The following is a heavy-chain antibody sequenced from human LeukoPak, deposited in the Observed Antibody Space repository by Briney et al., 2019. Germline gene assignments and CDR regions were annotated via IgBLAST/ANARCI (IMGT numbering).Heavy chain of an antibody. V-gene: IGHV4-39*01. CDR1: GGSISSSIYY. D-gene: IGHD6-19*01. CDR2: IYYSGST. J-gene: IGHJ4*02. CDR3: ARRSSGGGLFDY. Sequence: SETLSLTCSVSGGSISSSIYYWGWIRQPPGKGLEWIGSIYYSGSTYYNPSLKSRVTISVDTSKNQFSLKLRSVTAADTAVYYCARRSSGGGLFDYWGQGTLVTVSS.